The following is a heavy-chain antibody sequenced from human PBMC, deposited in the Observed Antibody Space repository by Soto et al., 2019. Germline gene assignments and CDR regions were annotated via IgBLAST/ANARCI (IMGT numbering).Heavy chain of an antibody. Sequence: QVQLVQSGAEVKKPGASVTVSCKASGYIFTNHYIHWVRQAPGQGIEWMGRINPRGGSTNYLQKIQGRVTMTRDTSTSTVYMELSSLRSEDTAVYFCARADYYDSSGFYYDYWGQGTLVTVSS. CDR1: GYIFTNHY. CDR2: INPRGGST. D-gene: IGHD3-22*01. CDR3: ARADYYDSSGFYYDY. V-gene: IGHV1-46*01. J-gene: IGHJ4*02.